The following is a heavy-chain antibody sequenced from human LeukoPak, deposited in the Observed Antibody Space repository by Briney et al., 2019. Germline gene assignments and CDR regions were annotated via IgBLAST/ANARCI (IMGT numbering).Heavy chain of an antibody. D-gene: IGHD6-19*01. CDR1: GYTFTGYY. Sequence: ASVKVSCKASGYTFTGYYMHWVRQAPGQGLEWMGWINPNSGGTNYAQKFQGRVTMTRVTSISTAYMELSRLRSDDTAVYYCARDSKAVAGSGNYYFYMDVWGKGTTVTVSS. J-gene: IGHJ6*03. V-gene: IGHV1-2*02. CDR2: INPNSGGT. CDR3: ARDSKAVAGSGNYYFYMDV.